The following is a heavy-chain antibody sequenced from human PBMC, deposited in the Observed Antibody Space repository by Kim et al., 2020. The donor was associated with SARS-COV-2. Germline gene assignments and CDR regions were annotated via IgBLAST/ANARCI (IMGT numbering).Heavy chain of an antibody. CDR3: AKVVGATSDFDY. J-gene: IGHJ4*02. D-gene: IGHD1-26*01. V-gene: IGHV3-23*01. Sequence: SYADAVKDRFTITRDNSKNTLYLQMNSLRAEDTAVYYCAKVVGATSDFDYWGQGTLVTVSS.